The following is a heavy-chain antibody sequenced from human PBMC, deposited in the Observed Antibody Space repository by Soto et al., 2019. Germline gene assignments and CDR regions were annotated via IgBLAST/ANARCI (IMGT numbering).Heavy chain of an antibody. CDR2: IRSKAYGGTT. CDR1: GFTFGDYA. D-gene: IGHD4-4*01. CDR3: TRKRMITVSSGPFDY. Sequence: PGGSLRLSCTASGFTFGDYAMSWFRQTPGKGLEWVGFIRSKAYGGTTEYAASVKGRFTISRDDSKAIAYLQMNSLKTEDTALYYCTRKRMITVSSGPFDYWGRGTLVTVSS. J-gene: IGHJ4*02. V-gene: IGHV3-49*03.